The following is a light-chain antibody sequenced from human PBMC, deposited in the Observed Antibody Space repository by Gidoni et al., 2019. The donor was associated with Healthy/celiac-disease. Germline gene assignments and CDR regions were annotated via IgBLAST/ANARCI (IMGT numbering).Light chain of an antibody. Sequence: SALTQTRSVSGSPGQSVTISCTGTSSDVGGYNYVSWYQQHPGKAPTLMIYDVSKRPSGVPDRFSGSKSGNTASLTISGLQAEDEADYYCCSYAGSYTLVFGGGTKLTVL. CDR1: SSDVGGYNY. V-gene: IGLV2-11*01. CDR2: DVS. J-gene: IGLJ2*01. CDR3: CSYAGSYTLV.